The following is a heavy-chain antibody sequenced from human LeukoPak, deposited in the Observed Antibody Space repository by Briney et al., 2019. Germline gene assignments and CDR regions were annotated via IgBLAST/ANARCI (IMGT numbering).Heavy chain of an antibody. CDR3: AREGAQGSSGPDY. CDR2: INPNSGGT. CDR1: ESTLTGYN. J-gene: IGHJ4*02. V-gene: IGHV1-2*02. D-gene: IGHD6-19*01. Sequence: ASVKASAKPSESTLTGYNRHWVRRPPGQGLEWMGWINPNSGGTNYAQKFQGRVTMTRDTSISTAYMELSRLRSDDTAVYYCAREGAQGSSGPDYWGQGTLVTVSS.